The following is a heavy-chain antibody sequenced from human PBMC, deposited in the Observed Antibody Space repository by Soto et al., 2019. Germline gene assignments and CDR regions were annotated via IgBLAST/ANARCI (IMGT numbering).Heavy chain of an antibody. J-gene: IGHJ6*02. CDR2: ISGYNANT. V-gene: IGHV1-18*01. CDR3: ARMGDGPHYYSGLDV. Sequence: QVQLVQSGAEVKKPGASVKVSCKASGYSFTRYGISWVRQAPGQGLEWMGWISGYNANTNYPENLQGRVTMTTDTSTSTAYMEVSNLLSDDTAVYYSARMGDGPHYYSGLDVWGQGTTVTVSS. CDR1: GYSFTRYG.